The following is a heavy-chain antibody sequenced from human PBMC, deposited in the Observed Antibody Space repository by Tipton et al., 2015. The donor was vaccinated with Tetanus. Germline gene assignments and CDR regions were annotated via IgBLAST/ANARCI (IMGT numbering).Heavy chain of an antibody. CDR3: ARDGSGYDILTGYYNFDY. CDR2: ISAYNGNT. Sequence: QLVQSGAEVKKPGASVKVSCKASGYTFTSYGISWVRQAPGQGLEWMGWISAYNGNTNYAQKLQGRVTMTTDTSTSTAYMGLRSLRSDDTAVYYCARDGSGYDILTGYYNFDYWGQGTLVTVSS. J-gene: IGHJ4*02. V-gene: IGHV1-18*01. D-gene: IGHD3-9*01. CDR1: GYTFTSYG.